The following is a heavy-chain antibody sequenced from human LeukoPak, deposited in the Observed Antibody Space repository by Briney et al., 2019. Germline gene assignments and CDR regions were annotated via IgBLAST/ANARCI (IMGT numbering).Heavy chain of an antibody. CDR3: TRGPSIAARPVYFQH. CDR2: ISSKAYGGTT. D-gene: IGHD6-6*01. J-gene: IGHJ1*01. Sequence: PGGSLRLSCTASGFTFGDYAMSWVRQAPGKGLEWVGFISSKAYGGTTEYAASVKGRFTISRDDSKSIAYLQMNSLKTEDTAVYYCTRGPSIAARPVYFQHWGQGTLVTVSS. V-gene: IGHV3-49*04. CDR1: GFTFGDYA.